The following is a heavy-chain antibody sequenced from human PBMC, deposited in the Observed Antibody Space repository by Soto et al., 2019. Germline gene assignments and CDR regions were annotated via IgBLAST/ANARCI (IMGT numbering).Heavy chain of an antibody. CDR2: IYYSGST. CDR1: GGSISSYY. V-gene: IGHV4-59*08. J-gene: IGHJ4*02. D-gene: IGHD1-26*01. Sequence: SETLSLTCTVSGGSISSYYWSWIRQPPGKGLEWIGYIYYSGSTNYNPSLKSRVTISVDTSKNQFSLKLSSVTSADTAVYYCARQGGRGSFYFDYWGQGTLVTVSS. CDR3: ARQGGRGSFYFDY.